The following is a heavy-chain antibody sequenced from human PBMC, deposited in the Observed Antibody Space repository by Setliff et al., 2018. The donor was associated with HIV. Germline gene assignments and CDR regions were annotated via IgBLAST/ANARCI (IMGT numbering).Heavy chain of an antibody. CDR3: ARDPSAGANLYYYVDV. D-gene: IGHD1-26*01. CDR1: GGSISSYY. Sequence: PSETLSLTCTVSGGSISSYYWSWIRQPPGKGLEWIGYIYTSGSTNYNPSLKSRVTISVDTSKNQFSLKLTSVTAADTAVYYCARDPSAGANLYYYVDVWGKGTTVTVSS. V-gene: IGHV4-4*08. J-gene: IGHJ6*03. CDR2: IYTSGST.